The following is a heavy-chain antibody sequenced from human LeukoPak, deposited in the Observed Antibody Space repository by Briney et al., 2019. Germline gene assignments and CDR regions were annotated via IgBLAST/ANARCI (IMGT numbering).Heavy chain of an antibody. D-gene: IGHD3-10*01. V-gene: IGHV4-38-2*01. CDR1: GYSISSGHY. J-gene: IGHJ4*02. CDR3: ARYYRFGFGDQVGFDY. Sequence: SETLSLTCAVSGYSISSGHYWGWIRQPPGKGLEWIGSIYHSGSTYYNPSLKSRVTISVDTSKNQFSLKLSSVTAADTAVYYCARYYRFGFGDQVGFDYWGQGTLVTVSS. CDR2: IYHSGST.